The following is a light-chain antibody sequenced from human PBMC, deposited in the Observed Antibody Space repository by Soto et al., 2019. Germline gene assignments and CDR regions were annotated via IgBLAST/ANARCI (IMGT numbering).Light chain of an antibody. V-gene: IGLV1-51*01. Sequence: QSALTQPPSVSAAPGQRVTISCSGSGSNIGNNYVSWYQQLPGTAPKLLIYDNNKRPSGVPDRFSGSITGTSATLGITGLQTGDEADYYCGTVDSSRTASVFGGGTQLTVL. CDR1: GSNIGNNY. J-gene: IGLJ7*01. CDR3: GTVDSSRTASV. CDR2: DNN.